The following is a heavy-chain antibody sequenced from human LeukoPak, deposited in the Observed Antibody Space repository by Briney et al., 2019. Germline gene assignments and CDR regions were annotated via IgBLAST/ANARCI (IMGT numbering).Heavy chain of an antibody. CDR2: IYYSGST. CDR1: GYSISSDYY. D-gene: IGHD1-26*01. J-gene: IGHJ4*02. V-gene: IGHV4-38-2*02. Sequence: SETLSLTCIVSGYSISSDYYWGWIRQPPGKGLEWIGSIYYSGSTNYNPSLKSRVTISVDTSKNQFSLKLSSVTAADTAVYYCARDGLGATGYFDYWGQGTLVTVSS. CDR3: ARDGLGATGYFDY.